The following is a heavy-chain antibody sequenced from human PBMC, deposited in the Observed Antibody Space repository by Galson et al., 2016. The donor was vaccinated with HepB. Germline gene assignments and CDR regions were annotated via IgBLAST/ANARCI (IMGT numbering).Heavy chain of an antibody. CDR3: ARDSLRNWNVDDLTHV. CDR1: GGSISSSNW. J-gene: IGHJ6*02. CDR2: IYHSGDT. V-gene: IGHV4-4*02. D-gene: IGHD1-1*01. Sequence: SETLSLTCAVSGGSISSSNWWSWVRQPPGKGLEWIGEIYHSGDTKYNPSLKSRITMSVDTSKNHFSLNLNSVTAADTAVYYCARDSLRNWNVDDLTHVWGQGTTVTVSS.